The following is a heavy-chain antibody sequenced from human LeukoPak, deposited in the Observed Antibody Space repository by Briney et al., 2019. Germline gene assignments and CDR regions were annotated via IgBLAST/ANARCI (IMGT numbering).Heavy chain of an antibody. CDR2: TWYDGNNK. J-gene: IGHJ4*02. V-gene: IGHV3-33*01. CDR1: GFTFSSYA. CDR3: ARGIGASNTVRDY. D-gene: IGHD4-11*01. Sequence: PGGSLRLSCAASGFTFSSYAMHWVRQAPGKGLEWVALTWYDGNNKYYADSVKGRFTISRDNSKNMLYLQMNSLRAEDTAVYYCARGIGASNTVRDYWGQGTLVTVSS.